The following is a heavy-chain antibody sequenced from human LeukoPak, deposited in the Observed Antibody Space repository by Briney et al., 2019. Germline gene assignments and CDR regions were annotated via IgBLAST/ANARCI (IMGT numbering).Heavy chain of an antibody. CDR1: GGSFSGYY. CDR3: ARGTLGIAAAGTDYYYGMDV. J-gene: IGHJ6*02. V-gene: IGHV4-34*01. D-gene: IGHD6-13*01. CDR2: INHSGST. Sequence: SETLSLTCAVYGGSFSGYYWSWIRQPPGTGLEWIGEINHSGSTNYNPSLKSRVTISVDTSKNQFSLKLSSVTAADTAVYYCARGTLGIAAAGTDYYYGMDVWGQGTTVTVSS.